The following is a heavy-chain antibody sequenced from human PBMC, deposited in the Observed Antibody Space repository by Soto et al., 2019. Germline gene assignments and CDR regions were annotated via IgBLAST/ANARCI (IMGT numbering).Heavy chain of an antibody. J-gene: IGHJ4*02. CDR1: GYTFSNYG. Sequence: KVSCKTSGYTFSNYGITWVRQAPGQPLEWLGWISLYSDGTNYAQKFQGRVSMTTDTSTTTAYMELRSLRSEDTAVYYCAATYCSGGSCYWRLDYWGQGTLVTVSS. CDR2: ISLYSDGT. CDR3: AATYCSGGSCYWRLDY. D-gene: IGHD2-15*01. V-gene: IGHV1-18*01.